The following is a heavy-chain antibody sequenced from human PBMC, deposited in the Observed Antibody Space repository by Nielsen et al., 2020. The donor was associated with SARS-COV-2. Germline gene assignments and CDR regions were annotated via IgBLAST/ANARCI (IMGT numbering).Heavy chain of an antibody. D-gene: IGHD3-10*02. CDR1: GFTFSSYA. CDR2: ISYDGSNK. Sequence: GESLKISCAASGFTFSSYAMHWVRQAPGKGLEWVAVISYDGSNKYYADSVKGRFTISRDNSKNTLYLQMNSLRAEDTAVYYCARDLSSKGSMLAEYFQHWGQGTLVTVSS. V-gene: IGHV3-30*04. J-gene: IGHJ1*01. CDR3: ARDLSSKGSMLAEYFQH.